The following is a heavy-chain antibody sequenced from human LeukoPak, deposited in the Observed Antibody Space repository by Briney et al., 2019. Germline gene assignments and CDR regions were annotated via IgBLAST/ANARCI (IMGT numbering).Heavy chain of an antibody. CDR2: IYYSGST. V-gene: IGHV4-61*05. D-gene: IGHD3-9*01. J-gene: IGHJ5*02. Sequence: PSETLSLTCTVSGGSISSSSYYWGWIRQPPGKGLEWIGYIYYSGSTNYNPSPKSRITMSVDTSKNQFSLKLSSVTAADTAVYYCARGDVLRNFDWFGSLDPWGQGTLVTVSS. CDR1: GGSISSSSYY. CDR3: ARGDVLRNFDWFGSLDP.